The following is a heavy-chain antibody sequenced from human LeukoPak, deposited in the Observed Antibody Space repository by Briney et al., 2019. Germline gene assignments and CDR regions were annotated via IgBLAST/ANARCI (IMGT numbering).Heavy chain of an antibody. Sequence: SETLSLTCTVSGASISSSSYYWGWIRQPPGKGLEWIGSINYSGTTYYNPSLESRVAISVDTSNNQVSLNLSSVTAADTAKYFCARGGFYGHPFEFGGHGTLVTVSS. CDR1: GASISSSSYY. J-gene: IGHJ4*01. D-gene: IGHD3-10*01. CDR2: INYSGTT. CDR3: ARGGFYGHPFEF. V-gene: IGHV4-39*07.